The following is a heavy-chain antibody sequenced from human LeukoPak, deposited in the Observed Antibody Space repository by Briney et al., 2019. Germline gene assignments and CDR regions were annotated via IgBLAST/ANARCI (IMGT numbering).Heavy chain of an antibody. Sequence: ASVKVSCKASGYTFTGYYMHWVRQAPGQGLEWMGWINPNSGGTNYAQKFQGRVTMTRDTSISTAYMELSRLRSDDTAVYYCARGHRNYYDSSGYPETPFDYWGQGTLVTVSS. J-gene: IGHJ4*02. CDR1: GYTFTGYY. V-gene: IGHV1-2*02. D-gene: IGHD3-22*01. CDR3: ARGHRNYYDSSGYPETPFDY. CDR2: INPNSGGT.